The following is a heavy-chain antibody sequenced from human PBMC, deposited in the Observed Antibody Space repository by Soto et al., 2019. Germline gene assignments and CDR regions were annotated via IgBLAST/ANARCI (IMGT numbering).Heavy chain of an antibody. D-gene: IGHD3-3*01. Sequence: GGSLRLSCAASGFTFSSYAMHWVRQAPGKGLEWVAVISYDGSNKYYADSVKGRFTISRDNSKNTLYLQMNSLRAEDTAVYYCASAYYDFWSGYLPYYYYGMDVWGQGTTFTVSS. CDR3: ASAYYDFWSGYLPYYYYGMDV. CDR1: GFTFSSYA. V-gene: IGHV3-30*04. J-gene: IGHJ6*02. CDR2: ISYDGSNK.